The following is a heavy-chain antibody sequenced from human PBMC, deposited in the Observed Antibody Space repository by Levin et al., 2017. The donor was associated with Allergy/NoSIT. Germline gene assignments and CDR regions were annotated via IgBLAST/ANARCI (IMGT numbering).Heavy chain of an antibody. Sequence: PGGSLRLSCAASGFTFSSYAMSWVRQAPGKGLEWVSAISGSGGSTYYADSVKGRFTISRDNSKNTLYLQMNSLRAEDTAVYYCAKGIYSSSWYGEYFQHWGQGTLVTVSS. V-gene: IGHV3-23*01. CDR1: GFTFSSYA. J-gene: IGHJ1*01. CDR3: AKGIYSSSWYGEYFQH. CDR2: ISGSGGST. D-gene: IGHD6-13*01.